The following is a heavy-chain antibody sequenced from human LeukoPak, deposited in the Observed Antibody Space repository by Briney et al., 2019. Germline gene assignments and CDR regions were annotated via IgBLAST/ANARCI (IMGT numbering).Heavy chain of an antibody. CDR1: GFTFSSYS. V-gene: IGHV3-21*01. J-gene: IGHJ3*02. CDR2: ISSSSYI. D-gene: IGHD5-12*01. CDR3: ARGDWGATNAFDI. Sequence: GGSLRLSCAASGFTFSSYSMNWVRQDPGKGLEWVSSISSSSYIYYADSVKGRFTISRDNAKNSLYLQMNSLRAEDTAVYYCARGDWGATNAFDIWGQGTMVTVSS.